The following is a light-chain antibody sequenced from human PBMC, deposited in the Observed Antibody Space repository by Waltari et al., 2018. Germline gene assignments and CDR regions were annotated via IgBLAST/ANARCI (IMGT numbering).Light chain of an antibody. CDR1: QSLLYRSNNKNY. J-gene: IGKJ1*01. CDR2: WRS. Sequence: DIVVTQSPDSLALSLGERATINCKSSQSLLYRSNNKNYLAWYQQKPGQSPTLLFYWRSTRESGVPDRFSGSGSGTDFTLTISSLQSEDVAVYYCQQYYSNPPWTFGQGTKVDIK. CDR3: QQYYSNPPWT. V-gene: IGKV4-1*01.